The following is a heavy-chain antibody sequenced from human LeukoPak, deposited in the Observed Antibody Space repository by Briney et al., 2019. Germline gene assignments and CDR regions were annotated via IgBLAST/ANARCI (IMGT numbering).Heavy chain of an antibody. CDR2: ISSSGRTI. Sequence: GGSLRLSCAASGFTFSSYEMNWVRQAPGKGLEWVSYISSSGRTIYYADSVKGRFTISRDNAKNSLYLQMNSLRAEDTAVYYCARGLLLWFGESSEAFDIWGQGTMVTVSS. D-gene: IGHD3-10*01. CDR1: GFTFSSYE. J-gene: IGHJ3*02. V-gene: IGHV3-48*03. CDR3: ARGLLLWFGESSEAFDI.